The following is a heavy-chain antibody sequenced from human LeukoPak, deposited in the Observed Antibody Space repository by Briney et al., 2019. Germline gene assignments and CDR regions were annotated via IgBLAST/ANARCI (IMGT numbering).Heavy chain of an antibody. D-gene: IGHD6-13*01. J-gene: IGHJ4*02. CDR1: GFTFDDYA. CDR3: AKDMGSSIAAAGTGDY. Sequence: PGRSLRLSCAAFGFTFDDYAMHWVRQAPGKGREWVSGISWNSGSIGYADSVKGRFTISRDNAKNSLYLQMNSLRAEDTALYYCAKDMGSSIAAAGTGDYWGQGTLVTVSS. CDR2: ISWNSGSI. V-gene: IGHV3-9*01.